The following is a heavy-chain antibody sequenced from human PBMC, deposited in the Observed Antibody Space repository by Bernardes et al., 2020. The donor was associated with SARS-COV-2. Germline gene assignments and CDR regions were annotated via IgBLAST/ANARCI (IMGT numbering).Heavy chain of an antibody. CDR1: GITFNTLW. Sequence: GGSLRLSCGASGITFNTLWMHWVRQAPGEGLVWVALIAGDGTSVTYADSVKGRFTIYRDNAKNTLYLQMNTLRAEDTAVYYCAGTSGTCCDYWGQGTLVTVSS. V-gene: IGHV3-74*03. J-gene: IGHJ4*02. CDR3: AGTSGTCCDY. CDR2: IAGDGTSV. D-gene: IGHD5-12*01.